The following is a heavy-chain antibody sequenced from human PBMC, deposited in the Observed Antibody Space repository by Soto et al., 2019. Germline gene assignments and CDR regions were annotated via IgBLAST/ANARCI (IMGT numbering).Heavy chain of an antibody. V-gene: IGHV4-31*03. CDR2: IGYSGAT. CDR1: GGSITSGGSF. J-gene: IGHJ5*02. D-gene: IGHD2-15*01. Sequence: TLSLTCTVSGGSITSGGSFWSWIRQHPGKGPEWIAFIGYSGATSYNPSLASRVTISADTYKSQFSLNLRSVTATDTAVYYCARGGASSKWFAPWGQGTLVTVSS. CDR3: ARGGASSKWFAP.